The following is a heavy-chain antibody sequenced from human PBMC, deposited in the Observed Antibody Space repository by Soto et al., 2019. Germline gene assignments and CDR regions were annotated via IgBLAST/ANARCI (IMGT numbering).Heavy chain of an antibody. CDR2: ISGSGDST. Sequence: GSLRLSCEVSGFTFSNYAMTWVRHSPGQGLECVSTISGSGDSTHYADSVKGRFTISRDNSKNTLYLQMNSLRADDSAEYYCAKNDDDIYGTLYCFDNWGRGTLVTVSS. CDR3: AKNDDDIYGTLYCFDN. V-gene: IGHV3-23*01. J-gene: IGHJ4*02. CDR1: GFTFSNYA. D-gene: IGHD1-1*01.